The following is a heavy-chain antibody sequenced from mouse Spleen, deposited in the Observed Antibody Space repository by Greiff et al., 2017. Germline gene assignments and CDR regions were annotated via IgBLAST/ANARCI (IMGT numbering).Heavy chain of an antibody. CDR1: GYTFTSYW. CDR2: IDPSDSYT. J-gene: IGHJ2*01. Sequence: QVQLQQPGAELVMPGASVKLSCKASGYTFTSYWMHWVKQRPGQGLEWIGEIDPSDSYTNYNQKFKGKATLTVDKSSSTAYMQLSSLTSEDSAVYYCARGPYYSNYYFDYWGQGTTLTVSS. CDR3: ARGPYYSNYYFDY. V-gene: IGHV1-69*01. D-gene: IGHD2-5*01.